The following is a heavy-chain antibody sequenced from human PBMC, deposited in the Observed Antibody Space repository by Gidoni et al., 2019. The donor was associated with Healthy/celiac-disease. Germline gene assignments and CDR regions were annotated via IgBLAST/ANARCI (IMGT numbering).Heavy chain of an antibody. J-gene: IGHJ3*02. CDR2: ISGSGGST. Sequence: EVQLLESGGGLVQSGGSLRLPSAASGFTFRCYAMSWVRQAPGKGLEWVSAISGSGGSTYYADSVKGRFTISRDNSKNTLYLQMNSLRAEDTAVYYCAKDLKYDYIWGSSNDAFDIWGQGTMVTVSS. D-gene: IGHD3-16*01. CDR3: AKDLKYDYIWGSSNDAFDI. V-gene: IGHV3-23*01. CDR1: GFTFRCYA.